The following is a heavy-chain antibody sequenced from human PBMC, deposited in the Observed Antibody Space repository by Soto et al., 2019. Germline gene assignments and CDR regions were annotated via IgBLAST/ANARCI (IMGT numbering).Heavy chain of an antibody. V-gene: IGHV3-53*01. Sequence: EVQLVESGGGLIQPGGSLRLSCAASGFTVSSNYMSWVRQAPGKGLEWVSVIYSGGSTYYADSVKGRFTISRDNSKNTLYLQMNSLRAEDTAVYYCARDQTRYYYDSSGYLHTRPGYFDLWGRGTLVTVSS. J-gene: IGHJ2*01. CDR3: ARDQTRYYYDSSGYLHTRPGYFDL. CDR2: IYSGGST. CDR1: GFTVSSNY. D-gene: IGHD3-22*01.